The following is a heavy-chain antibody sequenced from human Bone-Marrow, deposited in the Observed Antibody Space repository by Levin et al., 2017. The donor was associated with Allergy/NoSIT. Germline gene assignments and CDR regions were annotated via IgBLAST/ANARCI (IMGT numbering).Heavy chain of an antibody. J-gene: IGHJ5*02. D-gene: IGHD3-10*01. V-gene: IGHV4-34*01. CDR2: INYRGST. CDR1: GESFSDFY. Sequence: SQTLSLTCAVYGESFSDFYWSWIRQSPGEGLEWIGEINYRGSTDYNPSLTSRVTISVDTSKNQFSLKVTSVTAADTAVYYCARGQKVRGFVRSWFDPWGQGILVTVSS. CDR3: ARGQKVRGFVRSWFDP.